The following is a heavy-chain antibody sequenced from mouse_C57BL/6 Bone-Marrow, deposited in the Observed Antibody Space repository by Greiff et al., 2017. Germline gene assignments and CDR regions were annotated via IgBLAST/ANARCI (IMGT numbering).Heavy chain of an antibody. J-gene: IGHJ3*01. CDR3: ARCDGPWFAY. CDR1: GYTFTSYG. D-gene: IGHD2-3*01. V-gene: IGHV1-81*01. CDR2: IYPRSGNT. Sequence: QVQLLQSGAELARPGASVKLSCKASGYTFTSYGISWVKQRTGQGLEWIGEIYPRSGNTYYNEKFKGKATLTADKSSSTAYMELRSLTSEDSAVYFCARCDGPWFAYWGQGTLVTVSA.